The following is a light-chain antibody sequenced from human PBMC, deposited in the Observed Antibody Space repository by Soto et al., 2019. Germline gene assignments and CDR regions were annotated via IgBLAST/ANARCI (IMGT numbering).Light chain of an antibody. CDR2: DAS. Sequence: EIPMTHSPSTLSASVGDTVTVTCRASQSVSGWLAWYQQKPGEAPKLLIYDASALPRGVPSRFSGSGSGTKFTLTIASLQPDDFATYYCQQYETFSGTFGPGTKVDIK. V-gene: IGKV1-5*01. J-gene: IGKJ1*01. CDR1: QSVSGW. CDR3: QQYETFSGT.